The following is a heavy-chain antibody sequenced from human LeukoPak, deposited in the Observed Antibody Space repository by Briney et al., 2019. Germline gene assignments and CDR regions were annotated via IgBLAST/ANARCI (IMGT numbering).Heavy chain of an antibody. CDR3: ANHELYGSGSFYYYYYMDV. Sequence: GGSLRLSCAASGFTFSSYGMSWVRQAPGKGLEWVSAISGSGGSTYYADSVKGRFTISRDNSKNTLYLQMNSLRAEDTAVYYCANHELYGSGSFYYYYYMDVWGKGTTVTISS. D-gene: IGHD3-10*01. J-gene: IGHJ6*03. V-gene: IGHV3-23*01. CDR2: ISGSGGST. CDR1: GFTFSSYG.